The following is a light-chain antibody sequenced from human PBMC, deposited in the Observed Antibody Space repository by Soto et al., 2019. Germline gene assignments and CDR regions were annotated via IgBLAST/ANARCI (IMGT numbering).Light chain of an antibody. V-gene: IGLV2-23*01. Sequence: QSALTQPASVSGSPGQSITISCTGTSSDVGSGSHNLVSWYQQRPDKAPKVMIYEGTKRPSGVSNRFSGSKSGNTASLTISGLQAEDEADYYCCSYAGSFTYVFGTGTKLTVL. CDR1: SSDVGSGSHNL. CDR3: CSYAGSFTYV. CDR2: EGT. J-gene: IGLJ1*01.